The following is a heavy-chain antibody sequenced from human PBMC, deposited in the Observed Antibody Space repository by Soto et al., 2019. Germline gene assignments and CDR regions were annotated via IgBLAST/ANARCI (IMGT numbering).Heavy chain of an antibody. CDR2: IIPIFGTA. V-gene: IGHV1-69*13. J-gene: IGHJ6*02. D-gene: IGHD3-9*01. CDR1: GGTFSSYA. Sequence: SVKVSCKASGGTFSSYAISWVRQAPGQGLEWMGGIIPIFGTANYAQKFQGRVTITADESTSTAYMELSSLRSEDTAVYYCARGGYDILNYYGMDFWGQGTTVTVSS. CDR3: ARGGYDILNYYGMDF.